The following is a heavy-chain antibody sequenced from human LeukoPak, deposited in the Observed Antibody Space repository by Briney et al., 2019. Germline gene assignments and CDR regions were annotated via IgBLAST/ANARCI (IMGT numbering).Heavy chain of an antibody. CDR3: ARGESGLRFLEWSANFDY. Sequence: ASVKVPCKASGYTFTSYDINWVRQATGQGLEWMGWMNPNSGNTGYAQKFQGRVTMTRNTSISTAYMELSSLRSEDTAVYYCARGESGLRFLEWSANFDYWGQGTLVTVSS. CDR1: GYTFTSYD. CDR2: MNPNSGNT. J-gene: IGHJ4*02. V-gene: IGHV1-8*01. D-gene: IGHD3-3*01.